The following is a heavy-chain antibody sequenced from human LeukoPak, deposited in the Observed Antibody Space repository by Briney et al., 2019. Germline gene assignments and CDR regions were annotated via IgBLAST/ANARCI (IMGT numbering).Heavy chain of an antibody. V-gene: IGHV3-53*01. CDR3: ARDKSYPAFDI. CDR1: GFTVSSNY. CDR2: IYGGGST. J-gene: IGHJ3*02. Sequence: PGGSLRLSCAASGFTVSSNYMSWVRQAPGKGLEWVSVIYGGGSTYYADSVKGRFTISRDNSKNTLYLQMNSLRAEDTAVYYCARDKSYPAFDIWGQGTMVTVSS.